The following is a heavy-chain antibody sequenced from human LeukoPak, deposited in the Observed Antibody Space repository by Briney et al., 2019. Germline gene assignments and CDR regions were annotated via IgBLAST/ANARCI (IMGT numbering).Heavy chain of an antibody. CDR2: INPSGGST. CDR3: AREPRYYYGSGSHSRYYYMDV. Sequence: AASVKVSCKASGYTFTSYYMHWVRQAPGQGLEWMGIINPSGGSTNNAQKFQGRVTLTRDTSTSTVYMELSSLRFEDTAVYYCAREPRYYYGSGSHSRYYYMDVWGKGTTVTVSS. CDR1: GYTFTSYY. D-gene: IGHD3-10*01. V-gene: IGHV1-46*01. J-gene: IGHJ6*03.